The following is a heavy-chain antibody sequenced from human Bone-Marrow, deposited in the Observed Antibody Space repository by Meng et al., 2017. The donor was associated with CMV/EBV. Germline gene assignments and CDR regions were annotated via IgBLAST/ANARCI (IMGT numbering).Heavy chain of an antibody. CDR3: ARAAARQYFYYGMDV. CDR1: GFTFSTYS. V-gene: IGHV3-21*01. CDR2: ISSSSSDI. Sequence: GGSLRLSCAASGFTFSTYSMNWVRQAPGKGLEWVSFISSSSSDIYYADSVKGRFTISRDNAKNSLYLQMNSLRAEDTAVYYCARAAARQYFYYGMDVWGQGTTVTVSS. J-gene: IGHJ6*02. D-gene: IGHD6-13*01.